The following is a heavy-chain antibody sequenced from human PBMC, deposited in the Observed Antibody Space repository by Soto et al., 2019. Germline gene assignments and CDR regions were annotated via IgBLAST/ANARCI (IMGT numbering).Heavy chain of an antibody. CDR3: ARRGVDTAMATHY. V-gene: IGHV5-51*01. CDR1: GYSFTNYW. CDR2: IYPGDSDT. D-gene: IGHD5-18*01. Sequence: LKISCKGSGYSFTNYWIGWVRQMPGKGLEWMGIIYPGDSDTRYSPSFQGQVTISADKSISTAYLQWSSLKASDTAMYYCARRGVDTAMATHYWGQGTLVTVSS. J-gene: IGHJ4*02.